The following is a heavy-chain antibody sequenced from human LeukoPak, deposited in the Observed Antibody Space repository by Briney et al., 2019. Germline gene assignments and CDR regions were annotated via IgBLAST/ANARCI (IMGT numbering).Heavy chain of an antibody. CDR2: ISNDGSMK. D-gene: IGHD3-22*01. CDR1: AFTFSNYA. Sequence: GGSLRLSCAASAFTFSNYALHWVRQAPGRGLEWMAAISNDGSMKYYADSVKGRFTISRDNSRNTLYLQMNSLRAEDTAVYFCGGHFDRSGHYPIDYWGQGTLVTVSS. CDR3: GGHFDRSGHYPIDY. J-gene: IGHJ4*02. V-gene: IGHV3-30-3*01.